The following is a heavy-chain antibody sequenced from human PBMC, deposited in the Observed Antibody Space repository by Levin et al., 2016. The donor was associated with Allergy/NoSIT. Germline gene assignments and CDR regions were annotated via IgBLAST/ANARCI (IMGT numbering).Heavy chain of an antibody. Sequence: VRQAPGKGLEWVSSISSSSSYVYYADSLRGRFTISRDNAKNSLFLQMNSLRAEDTAVYFCAREDYGDFSYYYGLDVWGQGTTVTVSS. J-gene: IGHJ6*02. CDR3: AREDYGDFSYYYGLDV. CDR2: ISSSSSYV. V-gene: IGHV3-21*01. D-gene: IGHD4-17*01.